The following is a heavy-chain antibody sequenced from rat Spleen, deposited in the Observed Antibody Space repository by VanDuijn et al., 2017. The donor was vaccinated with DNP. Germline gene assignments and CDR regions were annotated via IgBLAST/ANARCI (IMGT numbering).Heavy chain of an antibody. CDR3: AQLTPH. V-gene: IGHV2-34*01. CDR2: MWYDGDT. D-gene: IGHD1-10*01. Sequence: QVQLKESGPGLVQPSETLSLTCTVSGFSLTSYSVSWVRQSSGKGPEWMGRMWYDGDTIYNPALNSRLSISRDTSKNQVFLKMNSLQTEDTAMYFCAQLTPHWGQGVMVTVSS. CDR1: GFSLTSYS. J-gene: IGHJ2*01.